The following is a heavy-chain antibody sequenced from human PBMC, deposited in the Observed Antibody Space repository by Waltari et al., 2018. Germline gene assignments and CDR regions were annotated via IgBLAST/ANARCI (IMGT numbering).Heavy chain of an antibody. D-gene: IGHD1-26*01. CDR3: VRDGSGASFTFNY. CDR2: INAYNGNT. J-gene: IGHJ4*01. Sequence: QVHLVQSGAEVKTPGASVKVSCKASGYTFTSYSFTWMRQAPGQGLEWMGWINAYNGNTNYAQKFQGRLTMTTDTSTTTAYMELRSLRSDDTAVYYCVRDGSGASFTFNYWGHGTLVTVSS. V-gene: IGHV1-18*01. CDR1: GYTFTSYS.